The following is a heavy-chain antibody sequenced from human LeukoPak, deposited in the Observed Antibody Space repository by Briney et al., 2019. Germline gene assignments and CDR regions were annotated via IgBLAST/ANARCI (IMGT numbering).Heavy chain of an antibody. Sequence: SETLSLTCTVSGGSISSSSYYWGWIRQPPGKGLEWIGEINHSGSTNYNPSLKSRVTISVDTSKNQFSLKLSSVTAADTAVYYCARSRGITMVRGVLGRFDPWGQGTLVTVSS. CDR2: INHSGST. D-gene: IGHD3-10*01. CDR1: GGSISSSSYY. CDR3: ARSRGITMVRGVLGRFDP. J-gene: IGHJ5*02. V-gene: IGHV4-39*07.